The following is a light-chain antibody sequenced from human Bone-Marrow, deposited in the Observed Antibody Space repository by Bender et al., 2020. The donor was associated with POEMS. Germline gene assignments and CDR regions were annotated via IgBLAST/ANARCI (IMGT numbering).Light chain of an antibody. CDR1: VLAKQY. J-gene: IGLJ3*02. Sequence: SYELTQLPSVSVSPGQTARITCGGDVLAKQYVYWYQQKPGQAPVLVIYRDTERPSGIPERFSGSRSGSTVTLAISGVQAEDEADYYWQSTDSSGTRWVFGGGTNLAVL. CDR2: RDT. V-gene: IGLV3-25*03. CDR3: QSTDSSGTRWV.